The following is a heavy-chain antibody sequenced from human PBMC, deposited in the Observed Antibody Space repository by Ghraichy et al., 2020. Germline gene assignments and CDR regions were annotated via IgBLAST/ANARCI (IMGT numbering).Heavy chain of an antibody. CDR2: INHSGST. Sequence: SETLSLTCAVYGGSFSGYYWSWIRQPPGKGLEWIGEINHSGSTNYNPSLKSRVTISVDTSKNQFSLKLSSVTAADTAVYYCASLASIAARPYYYYYGMDVWGQGTTVTVSS. CDR3: ASLASIAARPYYYYYGMDV. D-gene: IGHD6-6*01. V-gene: IGHV4-34*01. CDR1: GGSFSGYY. J-gene: IGHJ6*02.